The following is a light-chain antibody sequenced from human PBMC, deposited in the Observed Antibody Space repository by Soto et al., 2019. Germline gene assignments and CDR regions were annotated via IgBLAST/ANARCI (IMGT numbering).Light chain of an antibody. CDR2: AAS. CDR1: QSVSSSY. Sequence: EIVLTQSPGTLSLSTGERATLSCRASQSVSSSYLAWYQQKPGQAPRLLIYAASYRATGIPARFSGSGSGTEFTLTISSLQSEDFAVYYCQQYNNWPITFGQGTRLEIK. J-gene: IGKJ5*01. CDR3: QQYNNWPIT. V-gene: IGKV3D-15*01.